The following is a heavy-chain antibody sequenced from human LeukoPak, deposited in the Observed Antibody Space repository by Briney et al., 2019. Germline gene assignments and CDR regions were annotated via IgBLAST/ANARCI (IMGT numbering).Heavy chain of an antibody. J-gene: IGHJ6*03. CDR1: GFTVSTNY. V-gene: IGHV3-66*01. D-gene: IGHD3-16*01. CDR2: IYRGGNT. Sequence: GGSLRLSCTASGFTVSTNYMAWVRQAPGKGLEWVSVIYRGGNTYYAESVKGRFTISRDNSKNTVYLQMSCLRAEDTAVYHCARELREADYYYCMDVWGKGTTVTISS. CDR3: ARELREADYYYCMDV.